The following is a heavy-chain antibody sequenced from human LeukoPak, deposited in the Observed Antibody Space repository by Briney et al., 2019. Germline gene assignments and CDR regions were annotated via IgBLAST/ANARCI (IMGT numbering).Heavy chain of an antibody. J-gene: IGHJ6*03. CDR1: GFTFSNYA. Sequence: QTGGSLRLSCAASGFTFSNYAIHWVRQAPGKGLEWVAFTSSGGSSRYYADSVKGRFTISRDNSKNTLYLEMQSLRVEDTAVYSCARDRPSTIFGVADYYYMDVWGKGTTVTVSS. D-gene: IGHD3-3*01. CDR2: TSSGGSSR. CDR3: ARDRPSTIFGVADYYYMDV. V-gene: IGHV3-30*04.